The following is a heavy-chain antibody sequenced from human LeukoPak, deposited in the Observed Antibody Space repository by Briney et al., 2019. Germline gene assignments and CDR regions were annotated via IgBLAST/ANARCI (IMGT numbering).Heavy chain of an antibody. D-gene: IGHD1-26*01. V-gene: IGHV4-34*01. CDR3: ASSVGSTDY. CDR2: INHRGST. CDR1: GESLSKYY. J-gene: IGHJ4*02. Sequence: PSETLSLTCAVYGESLSKYYWTWIRQSPGKGLEWIGEINHRGSTNLNPSLQSRVTLSVDTSKHQFSLKLTSVTAADAAVYYCASSVGSTDYWGQGTLVTVSS.